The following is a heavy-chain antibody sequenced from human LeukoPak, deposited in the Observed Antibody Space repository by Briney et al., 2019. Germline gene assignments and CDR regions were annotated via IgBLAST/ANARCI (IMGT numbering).Heavy chain of an antibody. V-gene: IGHV4-59*01. J-gene: IGHJ3*01. D-gene: IGHD1-26*01. CDR3: ARDRRRSYYTFDV. Sequence: SETLSLTCSVSGASINGYFWNWVRQTPERGLEWIGYVSHTGATTSNPTLKSRVSITIDTSKRQISLSMTSVTAADSALYYCARDRRRSYYTFDVWGPGTIVSVS. CDR2: VSHTGAT. CDR1: GASINGYF.